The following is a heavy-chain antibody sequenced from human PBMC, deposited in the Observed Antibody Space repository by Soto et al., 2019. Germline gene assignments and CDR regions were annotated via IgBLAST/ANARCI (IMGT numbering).Heavy chain of an antibody. D-gene: IGHD2-8*01. V-gene: IGHV1-18*01. CDR2: ISIYNGNA. Sequence: QVQLVQSGAEVKKPGASMKVSCKASGYTCTSYNINWVRQAPGQGLEWMGWISIYNGNAIYAQNLQGRVTMTTDTSTSTAFMELRSLRSDDTAVYYCPRMVSAPNQAWFDPWGQGTLVTVSS. CDR1: GYTCTSYN. CDR3: PRMVSAPNQAWFDP. J-gene: IGHJ5*02.